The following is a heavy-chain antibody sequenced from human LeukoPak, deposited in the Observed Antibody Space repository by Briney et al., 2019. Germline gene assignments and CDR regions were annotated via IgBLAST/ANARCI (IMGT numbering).Heavy chain of an antibody. V-gene: IGHV4-34*01. Sequence: PSETLSLTCAVYGGSFSGYYWSWIRQPPGKGLEWIGEINHSGSTNYNPSLKSRVTISVDTSKNQFSLKLSSVTAADTAVYYCAREGSDYYTRSIIWFDPWGQGTLVTVSS. CDR2: INHSGST. CDR3: AREGSDYYTRSIIWFDP. J-gene: IGHJ5*02. D-gene: IGHD3-3*01. CDR1: GGSFSGYY.